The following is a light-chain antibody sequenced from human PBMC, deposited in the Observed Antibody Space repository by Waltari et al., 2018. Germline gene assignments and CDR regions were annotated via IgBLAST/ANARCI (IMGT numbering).Light chain of an antibody. J-gene: IGKJ1*01. V-gene: IGKV3-20*01. CDR1: QSIGIY. CDR3: QNYERLPAT. CDR2: HAS. Sequence: EIVLTQSPGTLSLSPGERATLSCRASQSIGIYLAWYQQKSGQAPRLLIYHASSRATGIPDRFSGSGSGTDFSLTISRLEPEDFALYYCQNYERLPATFGQGTKVEIK.